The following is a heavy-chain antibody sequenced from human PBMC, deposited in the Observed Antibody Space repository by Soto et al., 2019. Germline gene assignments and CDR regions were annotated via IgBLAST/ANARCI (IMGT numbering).Heavy chain of an antibody. CDR1: GGSFSGYY. Sequence: ETLSLTCAVYGGSFSGYYWSWIRQPPGKGLEWIGEINHSGSTNYNPSLKSRVTISVDTSKNQFSLKLSSVTAADTAVYYCAREPKAWLVRDYWGQGTLVTVSS. V-gene: IGHV4-34*01. J-gene: IGHJ4*02. CDR3: AREPKAWLVRDY. D-gene: IGHD6-19*01. CDR2: INHSGST.